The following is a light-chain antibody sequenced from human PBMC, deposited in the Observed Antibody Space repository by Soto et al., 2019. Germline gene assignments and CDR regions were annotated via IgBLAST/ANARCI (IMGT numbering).Light chain of an antibody. J-gene: IGKJ1*01. V-gene: IGKV3-15*01. CDR3: QHYGTTPWT. CDR2: DAS. Sequence: ETVMTQSPATLSVSPGERPTLSCRASQSVSSNLAWYQQKPGQAPRLLIYDASTRATGIPARFSGSGSGTEFTLTISSLQSEDFAVYYCQHYGTTPWTFGQGTKVGIK. CDR1: QSVSSN.